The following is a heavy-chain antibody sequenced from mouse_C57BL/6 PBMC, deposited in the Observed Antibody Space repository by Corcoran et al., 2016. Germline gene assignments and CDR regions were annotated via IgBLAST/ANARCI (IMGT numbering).Heavy chain of an antibody. CDR1: GYTFTDYY. Sequence: EVQLQQSGPELVKPGASVKISGKASGYTFTDYYMNRVKQSHGKSLEWIGDINPNNGGTSYNQKFKGKATLTVDKSSSTAYMELRSLTSEDSAVDYCARDGLYYGSSYNYGGQGTTLTVSS. J-gene: IGHJ2*01. V-gene: IGHV1-26*01. CDR3: ARDGLYYGSSYNY. D-gene: IGHD1-1*01. CDR2: INPNNGGT.